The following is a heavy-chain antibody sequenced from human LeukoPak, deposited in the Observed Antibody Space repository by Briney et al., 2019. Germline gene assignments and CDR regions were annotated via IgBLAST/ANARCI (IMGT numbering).Heavy chain of an antibody. CDR1: GSTFSSYW. CDR2: ISGSGGST. CDR3: AKVHTYYYDSSGYLGAFDY. Sequence: PGGSLRLSCAASGSTFSSYWMHWVRQAPGKGLEWVSAISGSGGSTYYADSVKGRFTISRDNSKNTLYLQMNSLRAEDTAVYYCAKVHTYYYDSSGYLGAFDYWGQGTLVTVSS. J-gene: IGHJ4*02. V-gene: IGHV3-23*01. D-gene: IGHD3-22*01.